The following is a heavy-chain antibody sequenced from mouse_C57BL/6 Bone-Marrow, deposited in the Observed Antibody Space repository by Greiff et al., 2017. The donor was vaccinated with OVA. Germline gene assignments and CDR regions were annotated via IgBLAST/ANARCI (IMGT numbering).Heavy chain of an antibody. J-gene: IGHJ2*01. Sequence: EVQLQQSGGGLVKPGGSLKLSCAASGFTFSSYTMSWVRQTPEKRLEWVATISGGGGNTYYPDSVKGRFTISRDNAKNTLYLQMSSLRSEDTALYYCARHAITTVVASFDYWGQGTTLTVSS. CDR3: ARHAITTVVASFDY. V-gene: IGHV5-9*01. CDR1: GFTFSSYT. D-gene: IGHD1-1*01. CDR2: ISGGGGNT.